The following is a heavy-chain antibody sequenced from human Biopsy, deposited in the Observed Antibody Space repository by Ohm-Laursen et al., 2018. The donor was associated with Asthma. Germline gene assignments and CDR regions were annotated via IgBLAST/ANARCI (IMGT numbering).Heavy chain of an antibody. V-gene: IGHV4-31*02. Sequence: SQTLSLTWPVSGDSITSGGCCWNWIRQPPGKGLEWIGYIHHSGTSYFNPSLKSRVSFSRDTSKNQFSLRLSSVTAGDTAMYYCARIPRRSGSYFVDYWGQGTLVTVSS. D-gene: IGHD3-22*01. CDR2: IHHSGTS. CDR1: GDSITSGGCC. CDR3: ARIPRRSGSYFVDY. J-gene: IGHJ4*02.